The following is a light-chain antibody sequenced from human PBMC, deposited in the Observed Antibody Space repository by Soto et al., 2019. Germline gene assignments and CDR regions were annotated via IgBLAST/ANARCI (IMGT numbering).Light chain of an antibody. Sequence: EIVLTQSPGTLSLSPGERATLSCRASQSISNYLAWYPQKPGQAPRLLICDAFDSATGIPARFSGSGSGTDFAITISSLEHEDFSVYYCQQRNSWPLPFGGGTNVELK. V-gene: IGKV3-11*01. CDR2: DAF. CDR1: QSISNY. J-gene: IGKJ4*01. CDR3: QQRNSWPLP.